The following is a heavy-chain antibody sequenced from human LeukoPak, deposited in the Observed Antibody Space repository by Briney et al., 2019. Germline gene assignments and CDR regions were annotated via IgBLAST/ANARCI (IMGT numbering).Heavy chain of an antibody. CDR2: VSYDGSKK. CDR1: GFTFSSYG. V-gene: IGHV3-30*18. D-gene: IGHD5-12*01. Sequence: GKSLRLSCAASGFTFSSYGMHWVRQAPGKGLEWLAFVSYDGSKKYYSDSVKGRFTISRDNSKNTLFLQMNSLRAEDTAVYPCAKDVKFSWPFYFDYWGQGILVTVSS. CDR3: AKDVKFSWPFYFDY. J-gene: IGHJ4*02.